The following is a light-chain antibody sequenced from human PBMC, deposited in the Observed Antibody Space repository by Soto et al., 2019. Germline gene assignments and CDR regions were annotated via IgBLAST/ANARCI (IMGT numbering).Light chain of an antibody. V-gene: IGKV1-27*01. Sequence: DIQMTQSPSSLSAAVGDRVTITCRASQGISNYLSWYQHKPGKVPKLLIYAASTLQSGVPSRFSGSGSGTDFTLTISSLQPEDGATYYCQKSNSAAVFVPGTQVDIK. J-gene: IGKJ3*01. CDR3: QKSNSAAV. CDR2: AAS. CDR1: QGISNY.